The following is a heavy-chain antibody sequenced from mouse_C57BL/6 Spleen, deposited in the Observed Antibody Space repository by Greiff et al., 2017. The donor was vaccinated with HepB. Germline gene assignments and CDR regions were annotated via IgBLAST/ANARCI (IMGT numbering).Heavy chain of an antibody. CDR1: GYTFTSYW. D-gene: IGHD2-5*01. CDR2: IHPNSGST. V-gene: IGHV1-64*01. CDR3: AREGYSNYYAMDY. Sequence: QVHVKQPGAELVKPGASVKLSCKASGYTFTSYWMHWVKQRPGQGLEWIGMIHPNSGSTNYNEKFKSKATLTVDKSSSTAYMQLSSLTSEDSAVYYCAREGYSNYYAMDYWGQGTSVTVSS. J-gene: IGHJ4*01.